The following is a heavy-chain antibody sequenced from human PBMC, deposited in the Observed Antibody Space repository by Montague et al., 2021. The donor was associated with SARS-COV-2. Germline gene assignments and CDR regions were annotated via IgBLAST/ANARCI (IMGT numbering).Heavy chain of an antibody. CDR2: TYHTGNA. J-gene: IGHJ2*01. Sequence: SETLSLTCDVYGGAISSSDWWSWVRQPPGKGLEWIGETYHTGNANYNPSLKSRVTISVDKSKNQFSLKLTSVTAADTAVYFCARGENYNDRTVNHWYLDLWGRGTLVTVSP. V-gene: IGHV4-4*02. CDR1: GGAISSSDW. D-gene: IGHD3-22*01. CDR3: ARGENYNDRTVNHWYLDL.